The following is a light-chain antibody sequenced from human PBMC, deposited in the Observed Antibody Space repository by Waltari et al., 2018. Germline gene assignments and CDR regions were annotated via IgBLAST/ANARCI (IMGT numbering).Light chain of an antibody. Sequence: DVVMTQSPLSLPVTLGQPASISCKSSQSLVHSDGNTHLNWFQQRPGQSPRRLIYRVSNRDAGVPDEFSGSGSGTDFTLTISRVEAEDVGVYYCMQGTHWPYTFGQGTKLDIK. CDR3: MQGTHWPYT. J-gene: IGKJ2*01. CDR1: QSLVHSDGNTH. V-gene: IGKV2-30*02. CDR2: RVS.